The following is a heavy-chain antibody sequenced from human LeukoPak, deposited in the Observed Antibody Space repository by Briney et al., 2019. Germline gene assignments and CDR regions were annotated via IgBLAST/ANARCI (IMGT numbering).Heavy chain of an antibody. CDR3: ARLYSSSWTYYYYMDV. Sequence: SETLSLTCAVYSESFSTYYWNWIRQPPGKGLEWIGEINHSGSTNYNPSLKSRVTISVDTSKNQFSLKLSSVTAADTAVYYCARLYSSSWTYYYYMDVWGKGTTVTVSS. V-gene: IGHV4-34*01. CDR2: INHSGST. J-gene: IGHJ6*03. CDR1: SESFSTYY. D-gene: IGHD6-13*01.